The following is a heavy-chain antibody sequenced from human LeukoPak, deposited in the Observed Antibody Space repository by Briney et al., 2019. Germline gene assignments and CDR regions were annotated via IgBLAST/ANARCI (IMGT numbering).Heavy chain of an antibody. CDR2: ITWNSGSV. V-gene: IGHV3-9*01. J-gene: IGHJ4*02. Sequence: QPGRSLRLSCAASGFTFDDYAMHWVRQAPGKGLEWVSGITWNSGSVGYADSVKGRFTISRDNTKNSLYLQMNSLRAEDTALYYCAKSGYSGYYYFDYWGQGTLVTVSS. D-gene: IGHD5-12*01. CDR1: GFTFDDYA. CDR3: AKSGYSGYYYFDY.